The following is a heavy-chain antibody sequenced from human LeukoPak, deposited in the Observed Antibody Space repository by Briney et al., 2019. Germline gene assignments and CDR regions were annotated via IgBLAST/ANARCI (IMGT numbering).Heavy chain of an antibody. CDR1: GFTFSSYE. J-gene: IGHJ4*02. Sequence: LRLSCAASGFTFSSYEMNWVRQAPGKGLEWIGEVNLQGSTNYNPSLMGRVAISVDMSENHISLQLTSVTAADTAVYYCAREGGPYRPLDYSGQGTLVTVSS. CDR2: VNLQGST. CDR3: AREGGPYRPLDY. V-gene: IGHV4-34*01.